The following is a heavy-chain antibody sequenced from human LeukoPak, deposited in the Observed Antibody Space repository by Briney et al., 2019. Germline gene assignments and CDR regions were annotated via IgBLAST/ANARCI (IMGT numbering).Heavy chain of an antibody. Sequence: GGSLRLSCAASGFTFSSYPMSWVRQAPGKGLEWVSVISGSGDRTYYADSVKGRFTISRDNPKNTLYLQMNSLRAEDTAVYYCAKDVEGYSSGWYYDYWGQGTLVTVSS. D-gene: IGHD6-19*01. CDR3: AKDVEGYSSGWYYDY. CDR1: GFTFSSYP. J-gene: IGHJ4*02. V-gene: IGHV3-23*01. CDR2: ISGSGDRT.